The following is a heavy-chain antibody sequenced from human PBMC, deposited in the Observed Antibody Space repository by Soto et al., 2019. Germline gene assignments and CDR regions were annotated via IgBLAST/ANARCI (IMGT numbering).Heavy chain of an antibody. CDR1: GYPFTSYY. Sequence: QVQLGQSGAEVKKPGASVKVSCKASGYPFTSYYLHWVRQAPGQGPEWMGRINVSDGSTRYAQNFQGRVTMTRDTSTTTVYMELSPLRSDDTAVYYCAREAAVAGTAFDHWGQGTLVTVSS. V-gene: IGHV1-46*01. CDR3: AREAAVAGTAFDH. D-gene: IGHD6-19*01. CDR2: INVSDGST. J-gene: IGHJ5*02.